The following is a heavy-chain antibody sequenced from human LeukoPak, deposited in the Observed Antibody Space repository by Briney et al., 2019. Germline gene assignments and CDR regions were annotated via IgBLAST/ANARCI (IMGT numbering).Heavy chain of an antibody. Sequence: GASVKVSCKASGYTFNAYYIHWVRQAPGQGLEWMGWISPHSGGTKYAQKFQGRITMTRDTVISTAYMDLSSLTSDDTAVYYCARVQAPYYYYYMDVWGKGTTVTVSS. CDR2: ISPHSGGT. V-gene: IGHV1-2*02. J-gene: IGHJ6*03. CDR3: ARVQAPYYYYYMDV. CDR1: GYTFNAYY.